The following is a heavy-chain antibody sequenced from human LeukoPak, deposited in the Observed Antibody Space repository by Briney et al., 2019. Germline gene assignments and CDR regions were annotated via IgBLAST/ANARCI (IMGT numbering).Heavy chain of an antibody. V-gene: IGHV3-43*02. J-gene: IGHJ6*02. CDR3: TKGRVATVGGANYAMDV. Sequence: PGGSLRLSCAASGFIFDDYAMHWVRQAPGKGLEWVSLITGDGAGTYYEDSVRGRFTISRDNSKNSLYLIMSSLRTEDTALYYCTKGRVATVGGANYAMDVWGQGTTVTVSS. CDR2: ITGDGAGT. D-gene: IGHD5-12*01. CDR1: GFIFDDYA.